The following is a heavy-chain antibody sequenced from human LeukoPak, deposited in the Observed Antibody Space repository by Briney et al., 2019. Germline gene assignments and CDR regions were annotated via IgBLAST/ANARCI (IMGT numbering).Heavy chain of an antibody. CDR3: ASATTVPSNWFDP. J-gene: IGHJ5*02. V-gene: IGHV4-39*07. CDR1: GGSIGSTSYF. CDR2: VYYSGAT. D-gene: IGHD4-17*01. Sequence: PSETLSLTCIVSGGSIGSTSYFWGWIRQPPGRGLEWIGSVYYSGATFYNPSLKSRVTISVDTSKNQFSLKLSSVTAADTAVYYCASATTVPSNWFDPWGQGTLVTVSS.